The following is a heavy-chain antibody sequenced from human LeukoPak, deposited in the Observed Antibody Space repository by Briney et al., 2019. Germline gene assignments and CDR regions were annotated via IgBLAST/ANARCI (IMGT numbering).Heavy chain of an antibody. J-gene: IGHJ4*02. CDR2: IYYSGST. CDR3: ARDRKILDY. Sequence: ASETLSLTCTVSGGSVSSGSYYWSWIRQHPGKGLEWIGYIYYSGSTYYNPSFKSRVTISVDTSKNQFSLKLSSVTAADTAVYYCARDRKILDYWGQGTLVTVSS. CDR1: GGSVSSGSYY. V-gene: IGHV4-31*03. D-gene: IGHD1-14*01.